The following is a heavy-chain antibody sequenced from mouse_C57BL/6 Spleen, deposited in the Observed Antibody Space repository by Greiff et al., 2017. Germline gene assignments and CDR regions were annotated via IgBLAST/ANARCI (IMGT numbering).Heavy chain of an antibody. J-gene: IGHJ3*01. CDR2: INCDGSST. CDR1: GFTFSDYY. CDR3: ARRDLYDGSFAY. V-gene: IGHV5-16*01. D-gene: IGHD2-3*01. Sequence: EVKLVESEGGLVQPGSSMKLSCTASGFTFSDYYMAWVRQVPEKGLEWVANINCDGSSTYYLDSLKSRFIISRDNAKNILYLQMSSLKSEDTATYYCARRDLYDGSFAYWGQGTLVTVSA.